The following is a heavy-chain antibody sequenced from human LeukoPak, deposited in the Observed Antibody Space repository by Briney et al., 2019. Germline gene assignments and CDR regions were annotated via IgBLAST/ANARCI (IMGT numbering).Heavy chain of an antibody. CDR1: GGSISSSSYY. V-gene: IGHV4-39*01. J-gene: IGHJ4*02. Sequence: PSVTLSLTCTVSGGSISSSSYYWGWIRQPPGKGLEWIGSIYYSGSTYYNPSLKSRVTISVDTSKNQFSLKLSSVTAADTAVYYCAILTLVGATDDYWGQGTLVTVSS. CDR3: AILTLVGATDDY. D-gene: IGHD1-26*01. CDR2: IYYSGST.